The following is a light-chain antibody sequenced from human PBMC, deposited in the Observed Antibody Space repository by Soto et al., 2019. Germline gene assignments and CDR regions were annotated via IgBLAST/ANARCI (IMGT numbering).Light chain of an antibody. CDR1: SSDVGSYNL. CDR3: CSYAGSTLYV. V-gene: IGLV2-23*01. CDR2: EDN. Sequence: QSVLTQPASVSVSPGQSITISCTGTSSDVGSYNLVSWYQQHPGKAPKLMIYEDNKRPSGVSNRFSGSKSGNTASLTISGLQAEDEADYYCCSYAGSTLYVFGTGTKLTVL. J-gene: IGLJ1*01.